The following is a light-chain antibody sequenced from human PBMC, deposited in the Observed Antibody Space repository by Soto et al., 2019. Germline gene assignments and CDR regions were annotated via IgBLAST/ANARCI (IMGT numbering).Light chain of an antibody. V-gene: IGKV3-20*01. J-gene: IGKJ5*01. CDR3: QQYGSSHL. Sequence: EIVLTQSPGTLSLSPGERATLSCRASQSVSSSYLAWYQQKPGQAPRLLIYGASSRATGIPDRFSGSGSGTVFTLTISRLEPEDFAVYFCQQYGSSHLFGQGTPLEIK. CDR1: QSVSSSY. CDR2: GAS.